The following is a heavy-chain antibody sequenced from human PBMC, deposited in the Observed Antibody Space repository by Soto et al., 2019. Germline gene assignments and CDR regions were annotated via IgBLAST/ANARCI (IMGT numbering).Heavy chain of an antibody. CDR1: GFTFSSYA. Sequence: EVQLVESGGGLVQPGGSLRLSSAASGFTFSSYAMHWVRQAPGKGLEYVSAISSNGGSTYYANSVKGRFTISRDNSKNTLYLQMGSLRAEDMAVYYCARLGLGYCSSTSCRHDAFDIWGQGTMVTVSS. CDR2: ISSNGGST. D-gene: IGHD2-2*01. V-gene: IGHV3-64*01. CDR3: ARLGLGYCSSTSCRHDAFDI. J-gene: IGHJ3*02.